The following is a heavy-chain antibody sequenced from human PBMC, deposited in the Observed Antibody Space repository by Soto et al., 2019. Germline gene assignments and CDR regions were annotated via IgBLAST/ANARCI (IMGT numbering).Heavy chain of an antibody. J-gene: IGHJ4*02. CDR3: ARGPPLRYFEPNGYFDF. Sequence: VASVKVSCKASGYTFTDYYMHWVRQAPGQGLEWMGWISSNSGDTNYGQKFQGWVTMTRDTSISTAYMELRGLKSGDTAIYSCARGPPLRYFEPNGYFDFWGQGTLVTVSS. D-gene: IGHD3-9*01. V-gene: IGHV1-2*04. CDR2: ISSNSGDT. CDR1: GYTFTDYY.